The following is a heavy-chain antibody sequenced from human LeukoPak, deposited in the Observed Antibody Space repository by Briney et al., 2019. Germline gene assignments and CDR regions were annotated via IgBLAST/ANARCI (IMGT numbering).Heavy chain of an antibody. D-gene: IGHD1-14*01. J-gene: IGHJ6*02. CDR3: ARVVGHHYYYYYGMDV. CDR1: GGTFSSYA. CDR2: IIPIFGTA. V-gene: IGHV1-69*13. Sequence: EASVKVSCKASGGTFSSYAISWVRQAPGQGLEWMGGIIPIFGTADYAQKFQGRVTITADESTSTAYMELSSLRSEDTAVYYCARVVGHHYYYYYGMDVWGQGTTVTVSS.